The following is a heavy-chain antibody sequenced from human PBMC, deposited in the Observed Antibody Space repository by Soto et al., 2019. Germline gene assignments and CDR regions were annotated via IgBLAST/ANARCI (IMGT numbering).Heavy chain of an antibody. CDR1: GYTFTSYG. CDR2: ISAYNGNT. J-gene: IGHJ4*02. CDR3: ARRYCDYVWGSYRDFDY. D-gene: IGHD3-16*02. Sequence: QVQLVQSGAEVKKPGASVKVSCKASGYTFTSYGISWVRQAPGQGLEWMGWISAYNGNTNYAQKLQGRVTMTTDTSTSTAYMELRSLRSDDTAVYYCARRYCDYVWGSYRDFDYWGQGTLVTVSS. V-gene: IGHV1-18*01.